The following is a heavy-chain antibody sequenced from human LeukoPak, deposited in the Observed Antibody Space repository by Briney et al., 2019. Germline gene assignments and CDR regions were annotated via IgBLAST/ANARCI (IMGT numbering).Heavy chain of an antibody. V-gene: IGHV3-30*02. CDR1: GFIFSSYG. J-gene: IGHJ4*01. Sequence: GGSLRLSCAASGFIFSSYGMHWVRQAPGKGLEWMAVIWYDGNNKYYADSVKGRFTISRDNSKNTLYLQMNSLRGDDTAVYYCANPQSRGYDYLDYWGHGTLVTVSS. CDR3: ANPQSRGYDYLDY. D-gene: IGHD5-12*01. CDR2: IWYDGNNK.